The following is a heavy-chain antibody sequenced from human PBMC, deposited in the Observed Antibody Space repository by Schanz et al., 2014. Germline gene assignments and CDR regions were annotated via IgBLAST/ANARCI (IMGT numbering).Heavy chain of an antibody. Sequence: EVPLVESGGGLVKRGGSLRLSCAASGFTISSYSMNWVRQAPGKGLEWVSSISSSGSYIYYADSVKGRFSISRDNAKNSLFLQMNRLRAEDTALYYCAIIGVMVAVAGTRADYWGQGTLVTVSS. D-gene: IGHD6-19*01. J-gene: IGHJ4*02. CDR1: GFTISSYS. V-gene: IGHV3-21*01. CDR3: AIIGVMVAVAGTRADY. CDR2: ISSSGSYI.